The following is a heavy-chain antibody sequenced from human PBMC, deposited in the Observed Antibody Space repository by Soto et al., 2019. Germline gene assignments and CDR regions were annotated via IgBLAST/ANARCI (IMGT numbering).Heavy chain of an antibody. CDR2: INPSGGST. CDR3: AREYGSGSYYTEVYYYMDV. V-gene: IGHV1-46*03. Sequence: QVQLVQSGAEVKKPGASVKVSCKASGYTFTSYYMHWVRQAPGQGLEWMGIINPSGGSTSYAQKFQGRVTMTRDTSTSTVYMELSSLRSEDTAVYYCAREYGSGSYYTEVYYYMDVWGKGTTVTVSS. J-gene: IGHJ6*03. CDR1: GYTFTSYY. D-gene: IGHD3-10*01.